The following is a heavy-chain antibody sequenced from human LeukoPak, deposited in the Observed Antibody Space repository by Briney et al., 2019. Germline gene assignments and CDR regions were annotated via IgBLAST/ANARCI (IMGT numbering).Heavy chain of an antibody. CDR3: ARTTTIFGVFTTPFDY. CDR1: GYTFTSYG. D-gene: IGHD3-3*01. V-gene: IGHV1-18*01. J-gene: IGHJ4*02. CDR2: ISAYNGNR. Sequence: ASVKVSCKASGYTFTSYGISWVRQAPGQGLEWMGWISAYNGNRNYAQKLQGRVTMTTDTSTSTAYMELRSLRSGDTAVYYCARTTTIFGVFTTPFDYWGQGTLVSVSS.